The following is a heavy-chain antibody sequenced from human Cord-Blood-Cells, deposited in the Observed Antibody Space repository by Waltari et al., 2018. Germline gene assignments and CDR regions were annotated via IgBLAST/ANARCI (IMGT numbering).Heavy chain of an antibody. CDR1: GYTFTSYG. Sequence: QVQLVQSGAEVKKPGASVTVSCKASGYTFTSYGISWVRQVPRQGLEWMGWISAYNGNTNYAQKLQGRVTMTTDTSTSTAYMELRSLRSDDTAVYYCARAGVVIIPYYYYYMDVWGKGTTVTVSS. V-gene: IGHV1-18*01. D-gene: IGHD3-3*01. CDR2: ISAYNGNT. CDR3: ARAGVVIIPYYYYYMDV. J-gene: IGHJ6*03.